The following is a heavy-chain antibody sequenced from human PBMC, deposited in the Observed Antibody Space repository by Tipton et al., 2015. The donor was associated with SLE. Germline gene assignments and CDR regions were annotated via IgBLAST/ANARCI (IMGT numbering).Heavy chain of an antibody. Sequence: TLSLTCTVSGGSISTGSYYWSWIRQPAGKGLEWIGRIYTSGSTNYNPSLKSRVTISVDTSKNQISLSLSSVTAADTAIYYCARMSFDYDTSGYPFDVWGRGTLVTVSS. CDR1: GGSISTGSYY. CDR3: ARMSFDYDTSGYPFDV. J-gene: IGHJ2*01. CDR2: IYTSGST. V-gene: IGHV4-61*02. D-gene: IGHD3-22*01.